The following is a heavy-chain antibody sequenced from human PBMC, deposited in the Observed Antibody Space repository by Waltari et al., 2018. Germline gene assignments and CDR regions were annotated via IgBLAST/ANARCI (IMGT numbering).Heavy chain of an antibody. V-gene: IGHV4-38-2*02. CDR1: GYSITSGYY. J-gene: IGHJ3*02. CDR3: AREGRGVIIRQDAFDI. Sequence: QVQLQESGPGLVKPSETLSLTCTVSGYSITSGYYWGCIRQPPGKGLEWIGSIYYSGSTYYNPSLKSRVTISVDTSKNQFSLKLSSVTAADTAVYYCAREGRGVIIRQDAFDIWGQGTMVTVSS. CDR2: IYYSGST. D-gene: IGHD3-10*01.